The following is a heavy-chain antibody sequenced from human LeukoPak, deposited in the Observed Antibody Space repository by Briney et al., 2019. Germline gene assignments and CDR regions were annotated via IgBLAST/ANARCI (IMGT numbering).Heavy chain of an antibody. D-gene: IGHD2-15*01. J-gene: IGHJ4*02. V-gene: IGHV1-18*04. CDR3: TRDHCRGDNCPSFDY. CDR1: GYTFTSFG. CDR2: IGAYNGDT. Sequence: ASVKVSCKPSGYTFTSFGISWVRQAPGQGLEWMGWIGAYNGDTNYAQKSQGRVTMTTDTSTSTAYMDLRSLRSDDTAVYYCTRDHCRGDNCPSFDYWGQGTLVTVSS.